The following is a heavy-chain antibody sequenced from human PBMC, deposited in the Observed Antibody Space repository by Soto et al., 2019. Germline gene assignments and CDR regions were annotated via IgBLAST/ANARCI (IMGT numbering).Heavy chain of an antibody. CDR3: ARDRSMGYYDFWSGYYSDGDLKYYYYYGMDV. Sequence: SETLSLTCTVSGGSISSSSYYWGWIRQPPGKGLEWIGSIYYSGSTYYNPSLKSRVTISVDTSKNQFSLKLSSVTAADTAVYYCARDRSMGYYDFWSGYYSDGDLKYYYYYGMDVWGQGTTVTVSS. CDR1: GGSISSSSYY. J-gene: IGHJ6*02. D-gene: IGHD3-3*01. V-gene: IGHV4-39*07. CDR2: IYYSGST.